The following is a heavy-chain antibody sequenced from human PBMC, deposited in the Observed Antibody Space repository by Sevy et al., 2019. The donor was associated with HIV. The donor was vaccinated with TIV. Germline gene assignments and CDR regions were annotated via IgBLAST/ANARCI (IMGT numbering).Heavy chain of an antibody. CDR2: FYYSGRT. CDR3: ASCSPGYYYAMDV. J-gene: IGHJ6*02. CDR1: GDSIGNNY. V-gene: IGHV4-59*01. D-gene: IGHD2-15*01. Sequence: SETPSLTCTVSGDSIGNNYWSWIRQPPGKGLEWIGYFYYSGRTNYNPSLKSRVTISADTSKNQFSLKGISVTAADTAVYFCASCSPGYYYAMDVWGQGTTVTVSS.